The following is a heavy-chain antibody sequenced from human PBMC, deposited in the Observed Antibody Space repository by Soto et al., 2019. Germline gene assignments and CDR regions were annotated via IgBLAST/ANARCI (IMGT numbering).Heavy chain of an antibody. V-gene: IGHV1-18*01. J-gene: IGHJ6*02. CDR1: DYTFIIYG. CDR3: ARGTAVGAISHGSYYRYGLDV. Sequence: GASVKVSCKATDYTFIIYGIHWVRQAPGQGLEWMGWISGYNGDTKYAQKYQGRVTMTTDTSTNTAYMDVRSLRSDDTAVYYCARGTAVGAISHGSYYRYGLDVWGQGTTVTVSS. CDR2: ISGYNGDT. D-gene: IGHD1-26*01.